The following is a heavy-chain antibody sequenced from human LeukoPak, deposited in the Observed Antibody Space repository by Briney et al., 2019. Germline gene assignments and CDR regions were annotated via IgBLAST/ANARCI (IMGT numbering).Heavy chain of an antibody. V-gene: IGHV4-59*01. J-gene: IGHJ4*02. CDR2: LSYTGKT. Sequence: SETLSLTCNVSGVSISTSHWNWIRQRPGKGLEWIGCLSYTGKTDYNPSLKSRVSISLGSSNNHFSLKLTSVTAADTAVYYCSEGYFEPFDHWGQGILVTVSS. CDR3: SEGYFEPFDH. D-gene: IGHD2/OR15-2a*01. CDR1: GVSISTSH.